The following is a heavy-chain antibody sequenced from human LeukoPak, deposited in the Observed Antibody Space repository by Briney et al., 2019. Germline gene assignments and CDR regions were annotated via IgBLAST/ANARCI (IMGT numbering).Heavy chain of an antibody. CDR2: IYYSGST. V-gene: IGHV4-59*01. CDR1: GGSISSYY. Sequence: PSETLSLTCTVSGGSISSYYWSWIRQPPGKGLEWIGYIYYSGSTNYNPSLKSRVTISVDTSKSQFSLKLSSVTAADTAVYYCTRDGYDYGDYRGSYGMDVWGQGTTVTVSS. CDR3: TRDGYDYGDYRGSYGMDV. J-gene: IGHJ6*02. D-gene: IGHD4-17*01.